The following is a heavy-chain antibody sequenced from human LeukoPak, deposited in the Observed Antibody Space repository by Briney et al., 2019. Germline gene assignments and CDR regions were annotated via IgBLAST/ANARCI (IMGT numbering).Heavy chain of an antibody. CDR3: AREADYDYVWGSPRFDP. D-gene: IGHD3-16*01. J-gene: IGHJ5*02. Sequence: GASVKVSCKASGGTFSSYAISWVRQAPGQGREWMGGIIPIFGTANYAQKFQGRVTITADKSTSTAYMELSSLRSEDTAVYYCAREADYDYVWGSPRFDPWGQGTLVTVSS. CDR1: GGTFSSYA. CDR2: IIPIFGTA. V-gene: IGHV1-69*06.